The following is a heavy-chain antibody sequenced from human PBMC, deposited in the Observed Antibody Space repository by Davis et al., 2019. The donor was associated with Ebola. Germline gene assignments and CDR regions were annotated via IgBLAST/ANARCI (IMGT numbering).Heavy chain of an antibody. J-gene: IGHJ6*02. D-gene: IGHD5-24*01. Sequence: SETLSLTCAVSGGSISSSNWWSWVRQPPGKGLEWIGEIYPSGSTNYNPSLKSRVTISVDKSKNQFSLKLSSVTAADTAVYYCARGNNLGDGHYYYYGMDVWGQGTTVTVSS. CDR2: IYPSGST. CDR1: GGSISSSNW. CDR3: ARGNNLGDGHYYYYGMDV. V-gene: IGHV4-4*02.